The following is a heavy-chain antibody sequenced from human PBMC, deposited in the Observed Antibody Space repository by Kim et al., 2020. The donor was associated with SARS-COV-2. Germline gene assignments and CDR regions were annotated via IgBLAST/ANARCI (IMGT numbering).Heavy chain of an antibody. V-gene: IGHV4-39*01. J-gene: IGHJ5*02. CDR3: ARHGTAGSEWFDP. Sequence: SETLSLTCTVSGGSISSSSYYWGWIRQPPGKGLEWIGSIYYSGSTYYNPSLKSRVTISVDTSKNQFSLKLSSVTAADTAVYYCARHGTAGSEWFDPWGQGTLVTGSS. CDR1: GGSISSSSYY. CDR2: IYYSGST. D-gene: IGHD6-13*01.